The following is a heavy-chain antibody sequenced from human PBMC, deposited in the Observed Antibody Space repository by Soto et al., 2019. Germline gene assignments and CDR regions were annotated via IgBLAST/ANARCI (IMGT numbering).Heavy chain of an antibody. D-gene: IGHD4-4*01. CDR1: GFTFSSYG. CDR3: AKDRTTVTPYGMDV. Sequence: QVQLVESGGGVVQPGRSLRLSCAASGFTFSSYGMHWVRQAPGKGLEWVAVISYDGSNKYYADSVKGRFTISRDNSKNTLYLQMNSLRAEDTAVYYFAKDRTTVTPYGMDVWGQGTTVTVSS. J-gene: IGHJ6*02. CDR2: ISYDGSNK. V-gene: IGHV3-30*18.